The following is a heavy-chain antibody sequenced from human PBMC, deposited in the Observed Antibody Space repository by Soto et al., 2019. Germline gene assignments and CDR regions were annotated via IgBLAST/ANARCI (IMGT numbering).Heavy chain of an antibody. Sequence: SETLSLTCTVSSGSISSGDYFWTWIRHQPGNGLEWIGYISSIGSTYYNPSLMSRLTISVDSSVNQLSMNLSSVTAADTAVYYCARGSFSSSSSWFDPWGQGTMVTV. CDR3: ARGSFSSSSSWFDP. V-gene: IGHV4-31*03. J-gene: IGHJ5*02. CDR1: SGSISSGDYF. CDR2: ISSIGST. D-gene: IGHD6-6*01.